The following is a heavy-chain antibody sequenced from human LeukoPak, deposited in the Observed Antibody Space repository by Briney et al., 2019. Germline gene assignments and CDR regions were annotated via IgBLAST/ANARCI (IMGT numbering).Heavy chain of an antibody. CDR2: VHTSRDT. J-gene: IGHJ4*02. D-gene: IGHD1-7*01. CDR3: ASQNANWNSINY. CDR1: GASLSTYY. Sequence: PSETLSLTCTVSGASLSTYYWSWVRQPAGKGLGWIGRVHTSRDTDSNPSLKSRLTMSVDTSKNQFSLKLTSVTAADTAVYYRASQNANWNSINYWGQGTLVTVSS. V-gene: IGHV4-4*07.